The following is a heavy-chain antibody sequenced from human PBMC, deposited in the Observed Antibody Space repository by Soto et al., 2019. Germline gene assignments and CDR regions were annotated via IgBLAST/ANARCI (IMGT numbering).Heavy chain of an antibody. CDR1: GFTFSSYG. CDR3: AKDRQWLGSEMGRVALDY. V-gene: IGHV3-30*18. Sequence: GGSLRLSCAAPGFTFSSYGMHWVRQAPGKGLEWVAVISYGGSNKYYEDSVKGRFTISRDNSKNTLYLQMNSLRADDTALYYCAKDRQWLGSEMGRVALDYWGQGT. CDR2: ISYGGSNK. D-gene: IGHD6-19*01. J-gene: IGHJ4*02.